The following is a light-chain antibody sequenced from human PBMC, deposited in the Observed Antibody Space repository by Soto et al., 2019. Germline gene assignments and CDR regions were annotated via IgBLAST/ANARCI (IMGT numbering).Light chain of an antibody. Sequence: EIVMTQSPATLSVSPGERATLSCRASQSVSRNLAWYQQKPGQAPRLLIYGASTRATGIPARFSGSGSGTELTLTISSLQSEDFAVYYCQQYDNWPPLTFGGGTKVEIK. CDR3: QQYDNWPPLT. CDR2: GAS. J-gene: IGKJ4*01. V-gene: IGKV3-15*01. CDR1: QSVSRN.